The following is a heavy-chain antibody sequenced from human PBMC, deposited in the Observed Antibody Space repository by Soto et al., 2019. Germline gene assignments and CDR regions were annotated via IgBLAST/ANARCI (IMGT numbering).Heavy chain of an antibody. CDR2: INHSGTI. CDR1: GGSFSGYY. J-gene: IGHJ6*02. Sequence: SEPLSLTCAVSGGSFSGYYWTWIRQPPGKGLEWIGEINHSGTINFNPSLKSRLTISLDTSKKHFSLKLSSVTDADTAAYYCARADRTLVTSYSLDVWGQGTTVTVSS. CDR3: ARADRTLVTSYSLDV. V-gene: IGHV4-34*01. D-gene: IGHD2-21*02.